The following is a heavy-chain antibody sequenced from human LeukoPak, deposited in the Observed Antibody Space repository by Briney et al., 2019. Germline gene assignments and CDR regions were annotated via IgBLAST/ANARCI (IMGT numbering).Heavy chain of an antibody. CDR3: AGDYGEYYYGMDV. D-gene: IGHD4-17*01. J-gene: IGHJ6*02. Sequence: GGSLRLSCAASGFTFNSYGMHWVRQAPGKGLEWVAVIWYDGSNEYYADSVKGRFTTSRDNSKNTLYLQMNSLRAEDTAVYYCAGDYGEYYYGMDVWGQGTTVTVSS. CDR1: GFTFNSYG. CDR2: IWYDGSNE. V-gene: IGHV3-33*01.